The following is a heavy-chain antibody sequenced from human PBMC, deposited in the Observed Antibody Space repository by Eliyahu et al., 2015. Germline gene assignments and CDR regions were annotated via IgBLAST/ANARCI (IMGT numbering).Heavy chain of an antibody. Sequence: EVQLVESGGGLVQPGRSLRLSCEASGFXFDDXAXXWVRQDPGKGLGWVSGISWNSGRIDYADSVKGRFTISRDNAKNSLYLQMNSLRAEDTALYYCAKDRYYHGSGSFGPNYYYYGMDVWGQGTTVTVSS. D-gene: IGHD3-10*01. V-gene: IGHV3-9*01. CDR1: GFXFDDXA. CDR2: ISWNSGRI. J-gene: IGHJ6*02. CDR3: AKDRYYHGSGSFGPNYYYYGMDV.